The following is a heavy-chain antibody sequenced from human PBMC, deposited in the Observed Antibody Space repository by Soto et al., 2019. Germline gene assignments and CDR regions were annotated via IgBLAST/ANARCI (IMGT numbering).Heavy chain of an antibody. D-gene: IGHD5-18*01. V-gene: IGHV4-30-2*01. CDR3: ARSGYRDGYFGY. CDR1: GDC. CDR2: IYHSGST. J-gene: IGHJ4*02. Sequence: GDCRILNRKPPGKGLEWIGYIYHSGSTYYNPSLKSRVTISVDRSKNQFSLKLSSVTAADTALYCCARSGYRDGYFGYWGQGTLVTV.